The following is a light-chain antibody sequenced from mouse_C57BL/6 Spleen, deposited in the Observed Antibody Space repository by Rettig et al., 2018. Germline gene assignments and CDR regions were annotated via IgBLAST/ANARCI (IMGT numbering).Light chain of an antibody. V-gene: IGKV4-55*01. J-gene: IGKJ2*01. Sequence: QIVLTQSPAIMSASPGEKVTMTCSASSSVSHMYWYQQKPGSSPRLLIYDTSNLASGVPVRCSGSGSGTSYSLTISRMEAEDAATYYCQQWSSYPYTFGG. CDR1: SSVSH. CDR2: DTS. CDR3: QQWSSYPYT.